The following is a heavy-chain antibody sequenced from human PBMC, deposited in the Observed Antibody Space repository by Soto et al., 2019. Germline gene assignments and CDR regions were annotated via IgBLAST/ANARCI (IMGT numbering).Heavy chain of an antibody. CDR2: IYYIGTT. D-gene: IGHD3-16*01. CDR3: AREEKQLSRYGGDFDY. J-gene: IGHJ4*02. CDR1: DGSVNTGKYY. V-gene: IGHV4-61*01. Sequence: QVQLQESGPGLVKPSETLSLTCSVSDGSVNTGKYYWSWIRQPPGKGLEWIGHIYYIGTTNYNPSLKSRVTMSVDTSKNQFSLKVTSVTAADTAVYFCAREEKQLSRYGGDFDYWGQGILVTVSS.